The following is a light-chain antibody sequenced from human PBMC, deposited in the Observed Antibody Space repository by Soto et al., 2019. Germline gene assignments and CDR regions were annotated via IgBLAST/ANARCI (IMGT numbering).Light chain of an antibody. CDR2: STN. V-gene: IGLV8-61*01. CDR1: SGSVSTSNN. Sequence: QTVVTQEPSFSVSPGGTVTITCSLNSGSVSTSNNPSWYQQTPGQTPRTLIYSTNTRSSGVPDRFSGSILGNKAALTITGAQADDESDYYCVLYMGSGISVFGTGTKVTVL. J-gene: IGLJ1*01. CDR3: VLYMGSGISV.